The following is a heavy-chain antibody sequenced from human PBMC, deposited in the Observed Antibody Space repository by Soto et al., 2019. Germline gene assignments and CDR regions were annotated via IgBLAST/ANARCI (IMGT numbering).Heavy chain of an antibody. V-gene: IGHV4-59*01. J-gene: IGHJ6*02. CDR1: GGSISSYY. CDR3: AREKDSSSPYYYYYYGMDV. D-gene: IGHD6-6*01. CDR2: IYYSGST. Sequence: SETLSLSCTVSGGSISSYYWSWIRQPPGKGLEWIGYIYYSGSTNYNPSLKSRVTISVDTSKNQFSLKLSSVTAADTAVYYCAREKDSSSPYYYYYYGMDVWGQGTTVTVSS.